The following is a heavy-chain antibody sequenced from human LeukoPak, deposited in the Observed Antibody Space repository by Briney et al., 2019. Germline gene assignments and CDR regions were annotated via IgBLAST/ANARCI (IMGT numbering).Heavy chain of an antibody. CDR1: GFTFSSYV. V-gene: IGHV3-23*01. CDR2: ISGSGSST. J-gene: IGHJ4*02. CDR3: AKDGSSSWSPLNFDY. D-gene: IGHD6-13*01. Sequence: GGSLRLSCAASGFTFSSYVMSWVRQAPGKVREWVSAISGSGSSTYYADSVQGRFTVSRDNSKNTLYLQMNSLRAEDTAVYYCAKDGSSSWSPLNFDYWGRGTLVTVSS.